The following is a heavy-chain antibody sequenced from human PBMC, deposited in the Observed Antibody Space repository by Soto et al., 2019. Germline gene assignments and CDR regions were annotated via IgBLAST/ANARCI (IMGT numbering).Heavy chain of an antibody. V-gene: IGHV1-58*01. CDR2: IVGGSGNT. CDR1: GFTFTSSP. Sequence: SVTVSCKASGFTFTSSPVQWEHQARGQRLERIGLIVGGSGNTNHAQKFQERVTITRDMSTSTAYMELSSLRSEDTAVYYWAADRGMVRGVILYYYGMDVWGQGTTVTVSS. D-gene: IGHD3-10*01. J-gene: IGHJ6*02. CDR3: AADRGMVRGVILYYYGMDV.